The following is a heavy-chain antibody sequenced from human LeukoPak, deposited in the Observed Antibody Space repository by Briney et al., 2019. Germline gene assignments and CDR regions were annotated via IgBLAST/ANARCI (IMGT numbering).Heavy chain of an antibody. CDR2: IRDSGSST. J-gene: IGHJ4*02. Sequence: GGSLRLSCAASGFAFNSQTMSWVRQAPGKGLEWVSAIRDSGSSTHYADSVKGRFTTSRDNSKNTLFLQMNSLRAEDTAIYYCAKYGPQDSGSSHFDYWGQGALVTVSS. CDR1: GFAFNSQT. V-gene: IGHV3-23*01. CDR3: AKYGPQDSGSSHFDY. D-gene: IGHD1-26*01.